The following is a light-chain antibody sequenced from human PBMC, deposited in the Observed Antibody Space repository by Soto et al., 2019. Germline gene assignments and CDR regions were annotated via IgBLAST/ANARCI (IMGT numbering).Light chain of an antibody. V-gene: IGLV1-51*01. Sequence: QSVLTQPPSVSAAAGQKVTISCSGSSSNIGNNYVSWYQQVPGTAPKVLIYDSNRRTSGIPDRFSGSKSGTSATLGITGLQTGDEADYYGGAWESSLSAWVFGGGTKLTVL. CDR1: SSNIGNNY. J-gene: IGLJ3*02. CDR2: DSN. CDR3: GAWESSLSAWV.